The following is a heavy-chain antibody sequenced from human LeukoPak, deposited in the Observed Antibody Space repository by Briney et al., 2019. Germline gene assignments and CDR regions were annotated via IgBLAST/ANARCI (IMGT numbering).Heavy chain of an antibody. J-gene: IGHJ2*01. D-gene: IGHD2-2*01. V-gene: IGHV4-34*01. CDR2: INHSGST. Sequence: SETLSLTCTASGGSISSYYWSWIRQPPGKGLEWIGEINHSGSTNYNPSLKSRVTISVDTSKNQFSLKLSSVTAADTAVYYCAGPVVPAAISYFDLWGRGTLVTVSS. CDR1: GGSISSYY. CDR3: AGPVVPAAISYFDL.